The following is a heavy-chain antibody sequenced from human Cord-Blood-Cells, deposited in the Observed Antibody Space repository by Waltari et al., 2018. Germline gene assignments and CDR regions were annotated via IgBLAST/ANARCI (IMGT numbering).Heavy chain of an antibody. D-gene: IGHD3-10*01. CDR3: VSGNDRGNNWFDP. J-gene: IGHJ5*02. Sequence: QVQLVQSGAEVKKPGASVKVSCKATGSTFPGYYMHWVRQAPGQGLEWMGRSNPNSGGTNYAQKFQGRVTMTRETSISTAYMELSRLRSDDTAVYYCVSGNDRGNNWFDPWGQGTLVTVSS. V-gene: IGHV1-2*06. CDR2: SNPNSGGT. CDR1: GSTFPGYY.